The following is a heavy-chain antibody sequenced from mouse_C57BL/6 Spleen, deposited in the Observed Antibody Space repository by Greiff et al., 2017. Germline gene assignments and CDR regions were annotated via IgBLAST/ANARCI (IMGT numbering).Heavy chain of an antibody. D-gene: IGHD4-1*01. CDR3: AREGDDWDYFDY. CDR2: ISSGSSTF. CDR1: GFTFSDYG. Sequence: EVKLMESGGGLVKPGGSLKLSCAASGFTFSDYGMHWVRQAPEKGLEWVAYISSGSSTFYYADTVEGRFTISRDNAKNTLFLQMTSLKSEDTTMYYCAREGDDWDYFDYWGQGTTLTVSS. J-gene: IGHJ2*01. V-gene: IGHV5-17*01.